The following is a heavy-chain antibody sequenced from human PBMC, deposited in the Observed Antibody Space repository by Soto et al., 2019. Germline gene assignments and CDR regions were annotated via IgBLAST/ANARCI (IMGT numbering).Heavy chain of an antibody. V-gene: IGHV4-4*02. CDR1: CVSISSHDW. Sequence: QVQLQESGPGLVKPSGTLSLTCAVSCVSISSHDWWPWVRQPPGKGLEWIGDSHHSGNTHYNSSLGSRVTISLDKSKNQLSLQLTSVTVADKAVYYCATRDTGRVYWWQGTLVTFSS. D-gene: IGHD5-18*01. CDR2: SHHSGNT. J-gene: IGHJ4*02. CDR3: ATRDTGRVY.